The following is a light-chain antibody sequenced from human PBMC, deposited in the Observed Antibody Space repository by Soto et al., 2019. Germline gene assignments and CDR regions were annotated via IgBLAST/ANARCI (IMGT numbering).Light chain of an antibody. Sequence: QSALTQPRSVSGSPGQSVSISCTGTSSDVGGYNYVSWYQQHPGKAPKLMIYDVSKRPSGVPDRFSGSKSDNTASLTISGLHAEDEADYYCCSYAGSYSLYVFGTGTKVTVL. CDR1: SSDVGGYNY. CDR2: DVS. CDR3: CSYAGSYSLYV. V-gene: IGLV2-11*01. J-gene: IGLJ1*01.